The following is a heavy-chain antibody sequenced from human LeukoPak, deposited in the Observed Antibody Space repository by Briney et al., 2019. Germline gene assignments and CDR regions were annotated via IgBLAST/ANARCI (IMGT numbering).Heavy chain of an antibody. Sequence: GGSLRLSCAASGFTFDDYAMHWVRQAPGKGLEWVSGISWNSGTKGYADTVKGRFTISRDNAKNSLYLQMNSLRGEDAALYYCAVLHYYAMDVWGQGTTVTVSS. V-gene: IGHV3-9*01. CDR1: GFTFDDYA. CDR2: ISWNSGTK. J-gene: IGHJ6*02. CDR3: AVLHYYAMDV. D-gene: IGHD2-8*01.